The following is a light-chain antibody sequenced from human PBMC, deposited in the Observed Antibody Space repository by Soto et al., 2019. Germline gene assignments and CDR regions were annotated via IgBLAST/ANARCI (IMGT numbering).Light chain of an antibody. CDR1: QSVSSSY. Sequence: EIVLTQSPGTLSLSSGERATLSCRASQSVSSSYLAWYQQKPGQAPRLLVYATSSRATGIPDRFSGSGSGADSSLTISRLEPEDFALYYCQQYGSSSFTFGHGTKLEIK. CDR3: QQYGSSSFT. V-gene: IGKV3-20*01. J-gene: IGKJ2*01. CDR2: ATS.